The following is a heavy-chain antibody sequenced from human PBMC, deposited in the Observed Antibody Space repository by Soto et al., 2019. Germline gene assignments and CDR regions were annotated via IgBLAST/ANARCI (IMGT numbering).Heavy chain of an antibody. Sequence: PGGSLRLSCAASGFTFSSYSMNWVRQAPGKGLEWVSSISSSSSYIYYADSVKGRFTISRDNAKNSLYLQMNSLRAEDTAVYYCARSLTWHIVVVTAKPFDAFDIWGQGTMVTVSS. CDR3: ARSLTWHIVVVTAKPFDAFDI. D-gene: IGHD2-21*02. J-gene: IGHJ3*02. CDR2: ISSSSSYI. V-gene: IGHV3-21*01. CDR1: GFTFSSYS.